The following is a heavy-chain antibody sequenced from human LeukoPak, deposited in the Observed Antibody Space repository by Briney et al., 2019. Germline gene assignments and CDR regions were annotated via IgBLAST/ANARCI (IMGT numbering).Heavy chain of an antibody. CDR1: GFAFSSYA. V-gene: IGHV3-23*01. CDR3: AKGISGYALGRDAFDI. J-gene: IGHJ3*02. CDR2: ISGSGDTT. D-gene: IGHD5-12*01. Sequence: GGSLRLSCAASGFAFSSYAMSWVRQAPGKGLEWVSTISGSGDTTYYADSVKGRFTISRDNSKNTLYLQMNSLRAEDTAVYYCAKGISGYALGRDAFDIWGQGTMLTVSS.